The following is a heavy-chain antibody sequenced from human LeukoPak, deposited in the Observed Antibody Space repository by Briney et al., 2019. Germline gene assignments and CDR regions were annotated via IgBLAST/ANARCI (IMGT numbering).Heavy chain of an antibody. CDR3: ARTAVTPGSSDAFDI. J-gene: IGHJ3*02. Sequence: GGSLRLSCAASGFTFSSYSMNWVRQAPGKGLEWVSYISSSSSTIYYADSVKGRFTISRDNSQNTLYLQLNSLRAEDTAVYYCARTAVTPGSSDAFDIWGQGTMVTVSS. CDR1: GFTFSSYS. D-gene: IGHD4-17*01. CDR2: ISSSSSTI. V-gene: IGHV3-48*01.